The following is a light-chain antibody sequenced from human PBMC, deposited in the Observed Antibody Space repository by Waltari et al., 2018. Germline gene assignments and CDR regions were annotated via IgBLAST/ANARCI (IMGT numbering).Light chain of an antibody. Sequence: QSVLTQPPSASGTPGQRVTISCSGSSSNIGSNYVYWYQQLPGTAPKPPIYRNNQRPSGVPGRFSGSKSGTSASLAISGLRSEDEADYYCAAWDDSLSGRVFGGGTKLTVL. V-gene: IGLV1-47*01. CDR2: RNN. J-gene: IGLJ3*02. CDR3: AAWDDSLSGRV. CDR1: SSNIGSNY.